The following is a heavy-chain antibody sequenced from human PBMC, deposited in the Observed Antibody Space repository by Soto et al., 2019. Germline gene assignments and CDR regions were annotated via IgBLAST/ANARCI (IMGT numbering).Heavy chain of an antibody. CDR1: GGTFSSYT. CDR3: ARDTSAYDGSAY. J-gene: IGHJ4*02. D-gene: IGHD3-22*01. CDR2: IIPILGIA. V-gene: IGHV1-69*08. Sequence: QVQLVQSGAAVKKPGSSVKVSCKASGGTFSSYTISWVRQAPGQGLEWMGRIIPILGIANYAQKFQGRVTITAEKSTSTAYMELRRLRSDDTAGYYCARDTSAYDGSAYRGQITLMSVAS.